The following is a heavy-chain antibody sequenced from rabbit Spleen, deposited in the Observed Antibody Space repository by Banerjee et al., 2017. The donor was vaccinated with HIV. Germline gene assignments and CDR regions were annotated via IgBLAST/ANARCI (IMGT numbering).Heavy chain of an antibody. CDR1: GFSLSNKDV. J-gene: IGHJ4*01. D-gene: IGHD6-1*01. V-gene: IGHV1S45*01. CDR2: INMVTGKA. CDR3: VRDVGDASYGNGNL. Sequence: QEQLEESGGGLVKTEGSLTLPCKASGFSLSNKDVICWVRQAPGKGLEWVACINMVTGKAVYASCAKARFSLSKPSSTTVSLQMTSLTDADTATYFCVRDVGDASYGNGNLWGPGTLVTVS.